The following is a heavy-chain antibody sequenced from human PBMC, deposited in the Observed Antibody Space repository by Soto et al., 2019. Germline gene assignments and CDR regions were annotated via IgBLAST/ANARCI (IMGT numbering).Heavy chain of an antibody. J-gene: IGHJ4*02. CDR3: ARDLNTGYVGDY. CDR2: IWFDGSKQ. D-gene: IGHD5-12*01. Sequence: QVQLVESGGGVVQPGTSLRLSCVASGFTFSASGMHWVRQTPGKGLEWVAIIWFDGSKQYYADSVKGRFTVSSDNPGRTLFLQMNDLRTEDTAMYYCARDLNTGYVGDYWGQGALVVVSS. CDR1: GFTFSASG. V-gene: IGHV3-33*01.